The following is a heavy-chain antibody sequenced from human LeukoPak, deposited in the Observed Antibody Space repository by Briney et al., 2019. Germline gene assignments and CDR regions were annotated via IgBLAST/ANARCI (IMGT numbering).Heavy chain of an antibody. Sequence: SETLSLTCTVSGGSISSYYWSWIRQPPGKGLEWIGYIYYSGSTNYNPSLKSRVTISVDTSKNQFSLKLSSVTAADTAVYYCARDQDNEAVYYYGSGSYDYGMDVWGQGTTVTVSS. CDR1: GGSISSYY. CDR2: IYYSGST. D-gene: IGHD3-10*01. V-gene: IGHV4-59*01. J-gene: IGHJ6*02. CDR3: ARDQDNEAVYYYGSGSYDYGMDV.